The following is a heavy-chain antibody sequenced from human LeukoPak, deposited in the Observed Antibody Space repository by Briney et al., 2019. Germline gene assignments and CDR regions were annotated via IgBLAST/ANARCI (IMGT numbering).Heavy chain of an antibody. J-gene: IGHJ4*02. Sequence: PSETLSLTCTVSGGSISSYYWSWIRQPPGKGLEWIGYIYYSGSTNYNPSLKSRVTISVDTSKNQFSLKLSSVTAADTAVYYCARDVSGWPPAPHSDYWGQGTLVTVSS. CDR3: ARDVSGWPPAPHSDY. CDR1: GGSISSYY. CDR2: IYYSGST. D-gene: IGHD6-19*01. V-gene: IGHV4-59*01.